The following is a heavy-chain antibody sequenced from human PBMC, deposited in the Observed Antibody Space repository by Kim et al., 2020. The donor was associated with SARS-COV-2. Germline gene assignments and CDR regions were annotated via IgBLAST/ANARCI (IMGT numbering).Heavy chain of an antibody. CDR2: INADDGST. CDR3: AKSGSSAYSPFDY. V-gene: IGHV1-3*01. Sequence: ASVKVSCKASGYSFTTYGMHWVRQAPGQRLEWMGWINADDGSTKYSPTFQGRVTIARDTSASTAYMELSSLRSEDTAVYYCAKSGSSAYSPFDYWGQGTLVTVSS. CDR1: GYSFTTYG. J-gene: IGHJ4*02. D-gene: IGHD3-22*01.